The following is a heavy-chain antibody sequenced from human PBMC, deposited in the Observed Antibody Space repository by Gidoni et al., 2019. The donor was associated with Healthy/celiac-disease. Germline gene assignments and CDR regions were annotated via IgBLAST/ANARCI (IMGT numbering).Heavy chain of an antibody. J-gene: IGHJ3*02. CDR1: GGSFSGYY. CDR2: INHSGST. D-gene: IGHD2-2*02. Sequence: QVQLQQWGAGLLKPSETLSLTCAVYGGSFSGYYWSWIRQPPGKGREWIGEINHSGSTNYNPSLKSRVTISVDTSKNQFSLKLSSVTAADTAVYYCAREMGGYCSSTSCYTLLAFDIWGQGTMVTVSS. CDR3: AREMGGYCSSTSCYTLLAFDI. V-gene: IGHV4-34*01.